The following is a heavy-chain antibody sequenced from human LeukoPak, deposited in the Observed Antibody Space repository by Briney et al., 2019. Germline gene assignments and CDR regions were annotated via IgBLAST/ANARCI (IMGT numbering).Heavy chain of an antibody. CDR3: AGDSSGYFNWFDP. V-gene: IGHV3-21*01. CDR2: ISSSSSYI. Sequence: GGSPRLSCAASGFTFSSYSMNWVRQAPGKGLEWVSSISSSSSYIYYADSVKGRFTISRDNAKNSLYLQMNSLRAEDTAVYYCAGDSSGYFNWFDPWGQGTLVTVSS. J-gene: IGHJ5*02. D-gene: IGHD3-22*01. CDR1: GFTFSSYS.